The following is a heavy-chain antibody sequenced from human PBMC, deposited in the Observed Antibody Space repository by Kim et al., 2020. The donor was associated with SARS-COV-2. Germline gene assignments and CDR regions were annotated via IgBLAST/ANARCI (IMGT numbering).Heavy chain of an antibody. CDR3: AREFTMVRGGISGDYYFDF. J-gene: IGHJ4*02. CDR2: IQEDGTEK. Sequence: GGSLRLSCAVSGFSFSNYWMSWVRQAPGKGLEWVASIQEDGTEKYYVDSVKGRFTISRDNAKNSLFLQMNSLRAEDTAVYYCAREFTMVRGGISGDYYFDFWGQGTLVTVSS. CDR1: GFSFSNYW. V-gene: IGHV3-7*03. D-gene: IGHD3-10*01.